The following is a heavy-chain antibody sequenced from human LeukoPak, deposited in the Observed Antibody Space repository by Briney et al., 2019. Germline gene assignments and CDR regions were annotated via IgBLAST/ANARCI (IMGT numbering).Heavy chain of an antibody. CDR3: ARHAGGYTYFDY. D-gene: IGHD5-12*01. Sequence: SETLSLTCTVSGGSISSYCWSWIRQPPGKGLEWIGYIYYSGSTNYNPSLKSRVTMSADTSKSQFSLKLSSVTAADTAVYYCARHAGGYTYFDYWGQGALVTVSS. CDR1: GGSISSYC. J-gene: IGHJ4*02. CDR2: IYYSGST. V-gene: IGHV4-59*08.